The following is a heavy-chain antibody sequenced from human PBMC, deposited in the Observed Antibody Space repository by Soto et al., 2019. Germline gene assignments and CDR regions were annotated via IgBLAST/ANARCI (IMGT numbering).Heavy chain of an antibody. CDR2: INAGNGNT. Sequence: ASVKVSCKASGYTFTRCAMHWVRQAPGQRLEWMGWINAGNGNTKYSQKFQGRVTITRDTSASTAYMELSSLRSEDTAVYYCARDLAYSSSSWYFDYWGQGTLVTVYS. J-gene: IGHJ4*02. CDR3: ARDLAYSSSSWYFDY. V-gene: IGHV1-3*01. CDR1: GYTFTRCA. D-gene: IGHD6-6*01.